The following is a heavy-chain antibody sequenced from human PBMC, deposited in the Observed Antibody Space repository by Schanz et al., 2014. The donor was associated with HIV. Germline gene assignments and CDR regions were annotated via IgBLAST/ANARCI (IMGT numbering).Heavy chain of an antibody. CDR2: ISGNGDSA. CDR3: AKPEYDSRGNSQSHFDY. Sequence: EVQLLESGGGLVQPGGSLRLSCAASGFTFSTYGMHWVRQAPGKGLEWVSSISGNGDSAYYADSVKGRFTISRDNSKNTLYLEMTTLRTEDTAVYYCAKPEYDSRGNSQSHFDYWGQGTLVTVSS. V-gene: IGHV3-23*01. D-gene: IGHD3-22*01. CDR1: GFTFSTYG. J-gene: IGHJ4*02.